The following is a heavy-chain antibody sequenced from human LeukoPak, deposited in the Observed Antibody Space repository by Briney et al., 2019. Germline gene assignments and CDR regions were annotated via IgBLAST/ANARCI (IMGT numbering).Heavy chain of an antibody. D-gene: IGHD6-13*01. V-gene: IGHV1-69*13. J-gene: IGHJ4*02. CDR2: IIPIFGTA. CDR3: ARATAAAGNIDY. CDR1: GGTFSSYA. Sequence: ASVTVSCTASGGTFSSYAISWVRQAPGQGLEWMGGIIPIFGTANYAQKFQGRVTITADESTSTAYMELSSLRSEDTAVYYCARATAAAGNIDYWGQGTLVTVSS.